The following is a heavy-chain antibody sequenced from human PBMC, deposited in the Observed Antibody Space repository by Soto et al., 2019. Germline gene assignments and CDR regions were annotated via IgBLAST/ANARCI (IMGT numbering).Heavy chain of an antibody. CDR2: IYYSGST. V-gene: IGHV4-39*01. D-gene: IGHD3-3*01. CDR3: ARHGRGYDFCSGSLGMDV. CDR1: GGSISSSSYY. Sequence: ETLSLTCTVSGGSISSSSYYWGWIRQPPGKGLEWIGSIYYSGSTYYNPSLKGRVTISVDTSKNQFSLKLSSVTAADTAVYYCARHGRGYDFCSGSLGMDVWGQGTTVTVSS. J-gene: IGHJ6*02.